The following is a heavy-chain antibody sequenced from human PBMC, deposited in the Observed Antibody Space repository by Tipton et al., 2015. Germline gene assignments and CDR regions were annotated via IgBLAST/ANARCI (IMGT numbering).Heavy chain of an antibody. V-gene: IGHV4-34*10. J-gene: IGHJ4*02. CDR2: INHSGST. CDR3: ARGNANSSTWHFDY. CDR1: GESFSAFY. D-gene: IGHD2-2*01. Sequence: QVQLVQSGPEVKPSETLSLTCGVYGESFSAFYWNWIRQPPGGGLEWIGEINHSGSTTHNPSLKSRVTMSVDTSKNQISLKLISVTAADTAIYYCARGNANSSTWHFDYWGQGSMVTVSS.